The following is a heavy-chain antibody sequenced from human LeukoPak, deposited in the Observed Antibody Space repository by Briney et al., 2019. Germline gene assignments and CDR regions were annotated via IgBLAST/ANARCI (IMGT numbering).Heavy chain of an antibody. V-gene: IGHV3-33*01. CDR3: ASNSYDSSGYYYS. J-gene: IGHJ4*02. CDR2: IWYDGSNK. D-gene: IGHD3-22*01. CDR1: GFTFSSYG. Sequence: GGSLRLFCAASGFTFSSYGMHWVRQAPGKGLEWVAVIWYDGSNKYYADSVKGRFTVSRDNSKNTLYLQMNSLRADDTAVYYCASNSYDSSGYYYSWGQGTLVTVSS.